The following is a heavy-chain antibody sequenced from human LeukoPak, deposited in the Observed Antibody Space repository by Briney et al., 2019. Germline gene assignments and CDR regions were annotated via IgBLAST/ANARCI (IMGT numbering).Heavy chain of an antibody. Sequence: RGSLRLSRPPSGFAFSNYGMHWVRQAPGTGVEWVAFVRYDGSNEYYADSVKGRFTVSRDNSRNTLYLQMNSLTSEDTGVYSCAKDSNSGYVSVGPDFWGLGTLVTVSS. J-gene: IGHJ4*02. CDR2: VRYDGSNE. D-gene: IGHD5-12*01. V-gene: IGHV3-30*02. CDR1: GFAFSNYG. CDR3: AKDSNSGYVSVGPDF.